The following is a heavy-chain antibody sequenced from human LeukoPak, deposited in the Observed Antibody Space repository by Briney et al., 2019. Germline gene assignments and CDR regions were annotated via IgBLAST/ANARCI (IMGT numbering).Heavy chain of an antibody. V-gene: IGHV3-23*01. CDR1: GFTFSSSA. J-gene: IGHJ4*02. CDR2: INGGGGST. CDR3: AKAPGGIVGY. Sequence: PGGSLRLSCAASGFTFSSSAMRWVRQAPGKGLEWVSAINGGGGSTYYADSVKGRFTISRDNSKNTLYLEMNSLRAEDTAVYYCAKAPGGIVGYWGQGTLVTVSS. D-gene: IGHD3-16*01.